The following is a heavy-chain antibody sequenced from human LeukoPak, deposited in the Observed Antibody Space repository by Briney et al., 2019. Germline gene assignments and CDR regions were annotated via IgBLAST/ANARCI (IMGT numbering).Heavy chain of an antibody. Sequence: GESLKISCKGSGYSINNYWIGWVRQMPGKGLEWMGIIYPADSDIRYSPSFQGQVTISADKSISTAYLQWSSLKASDTAMYYCARPYSSGWFGAFDIWGQGTMVTVSS. J-gene: IGHJ3*02. CDR2: IYPADSDI. CDR1: GYSINNYW. V-gene: IGHV5-51*01. D-gene: IGHD6-19*01. CDR3: ARPYSSGWFGAFDI.